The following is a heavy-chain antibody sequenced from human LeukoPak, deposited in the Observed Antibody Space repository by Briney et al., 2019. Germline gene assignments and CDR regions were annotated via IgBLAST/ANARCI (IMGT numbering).Heavy chain of an antibody. J-gene: IGHJ5*02. CDR3: ARDLNSNNSNPGWFDP. V-gene: IGHV3-33*01. Sequence: GGSLVLSFARSAFTFTTFGIPLVAQAPGKGLEGVAFIWHDGNRQYYADSVKGRFTISRDDSKNTVSLQMNSLRAEDTAIYYCARDLNSNNSNPGWFDPWGQGTLVTVSS. CDR2: IWHDGNRQ. D-gene: IGHD4-11*01. CDR1: AFTFTTFG.